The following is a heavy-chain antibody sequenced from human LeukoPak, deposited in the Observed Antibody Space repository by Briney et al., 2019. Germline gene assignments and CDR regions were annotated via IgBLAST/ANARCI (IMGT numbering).Heavy chain of an antibody. CDR1: GGTFSSYA. J-gene: IGHJ4*02. CDR2: IIPIFGTA. Sequence: GASVKVSCKASGGTFSSYAISWVRQAPGQGLEWMGGIIPIFGTANYAQKFQGRVTITADESTSTAYMELSSLRSEDTAVYYCARGVFDWLLRNHYFDYWGQGTLVTVSS. V-gene: IGHV1-69*13. CDR3: ARGVFDWLLRNHYFDY. D-gene: IGHD3-9*01.